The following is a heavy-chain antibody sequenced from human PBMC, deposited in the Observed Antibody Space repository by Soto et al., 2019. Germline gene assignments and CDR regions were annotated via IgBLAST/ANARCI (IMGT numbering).Heavy chain of an antibody. J-gene: IGHJ4*02. CDR3: ARWSVSDDCGGLDY. CDR1: SGSFSKYA. V-gene: IGHV1-69*06. Sequence: VQVYSTVSSGSFSKYAISWVRQAPGQGLEWMGGIIPMFTTPNYAQKFQDRVTITADKSTTTAYMRLNSLTYDDTAVYYCARWSVSDDCGGLDYWGQGTLVTVSS. CDR2: IIPMFTTP. D-gene: IGHD2-21*02.